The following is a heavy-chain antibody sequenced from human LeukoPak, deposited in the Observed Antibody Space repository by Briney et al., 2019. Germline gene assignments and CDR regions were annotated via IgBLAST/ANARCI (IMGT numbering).Heavy chain of an antibody. Sequence: PGGSLRLSCAASGFTFTTYAMNWVRQAPGKGLEWVSGLSGDGGYKYYADSAKGRFTISRDNSKNTLHLQMSSLRAEDTAIYYRTRDPSGSGPDFDFWGQGTLVIVSS. D-gene: IGHD3-10*01. CDR1: GFTFTTYA. CDR3: TRDPSGSGPDFDF. V-gene: IGHV3-23*01. CDR2: LSGDGGYK. J-gene: IGHJ4*02.